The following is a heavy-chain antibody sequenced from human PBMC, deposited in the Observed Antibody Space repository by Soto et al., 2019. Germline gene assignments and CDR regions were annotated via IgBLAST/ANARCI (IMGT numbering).Heavy chain of an antibody. V-gene: IGHV3-23*01. CDR1: GFTFSSYA. CDR3: AKTLEFTMVRVPVGY. D-gene: IGHD3-10*01. Sequence: TGGSLRLSCAASGFTFSSYAMSWVRQAPGKGLEWVSAISGSGGSTYYADSVKGRFTISRDNSKNTLYLQMNSLRAEDTAVYYCAKTLEFTMVRVPVGYWGQGTLVTVSS. J-gene: IGHJ4*02. CDR2: ISGSGGST.